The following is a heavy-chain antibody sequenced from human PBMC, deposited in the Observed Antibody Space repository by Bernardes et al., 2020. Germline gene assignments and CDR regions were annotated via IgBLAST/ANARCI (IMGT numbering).Heavy chain of an antibody. CDR3: ARGDCSGGSCYPGFDY. Sequence: SETLSLTCTVSGGSISSYYWSWIRQPPGKGLEWIGYIYYSGSTNYNPSLKSRVTISVDTSKNQFSLKLSSVTAADTAVYYCARGDCSGGSCYPGFDYWGQGTLVTVSS. CDR2: IYYSGST. D-gene: IGHD2-15*01. CDR1: GGSISSYY. J-gene: IGHJ4*02. V-gene: IGHV4-59*01.